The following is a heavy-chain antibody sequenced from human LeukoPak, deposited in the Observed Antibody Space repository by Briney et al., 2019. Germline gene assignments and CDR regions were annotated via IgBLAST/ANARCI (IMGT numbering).Heavy chain of an antibody. D-gene: IGHD2-2*01. Sequence: ASVKVSCKASGYTFTSYGISWVRQAPGQGLEWMGWISAYNGNTNYAQKLQGRATMTTDTSTSTAYMELRSLRSDDTAVYYCARIWYCSSTSCLSGADYWGQGTLVTVSS. CDR2: ISAYNGNT. CDR3: ARIWYCSSTSCLSGADY. CDR1: GYTFTSYG. J-gene: IGHJ4*02. V-gene: IGHV1-18*01.